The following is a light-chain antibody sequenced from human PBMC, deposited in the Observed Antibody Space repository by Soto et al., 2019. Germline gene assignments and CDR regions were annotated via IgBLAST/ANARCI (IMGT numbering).Light chain of an antibody. CDR2: VNGDGSH. J-gene: IGLJ3*02. V-gene: IGLV4-69*01. Sequence: QSVLTQSPSASASLGASVKLTCTLSSGHSIFAIAWHQQQPEKGPRSLMKVNGDGSHNKGDGIPDRFSGSSSGAERYLTVSSRQSEDEADYYCQTWATGIRVFGGGTKVTVL. CDR3: QTWATGIRV. CDR1: SGHSIFA.